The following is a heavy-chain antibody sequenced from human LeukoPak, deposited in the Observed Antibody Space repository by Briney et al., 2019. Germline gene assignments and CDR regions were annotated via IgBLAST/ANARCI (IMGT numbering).Heavy chain of an antibody. V-gene: IGHV3-23*01. CDR3: AKDRYCSGGSCPDY. D-gene: IGHD2-15*01. CDR2: VSGSGGVT. Sequence: GGSLRLSCVASGFTFTAFAMNWVRQAPGKGLEWVSGVSGSGGVTYYADSVKGRFTISRDNSKNRLYLQMNSLRAEDTAVYYCAKDRYCSGGSCPDYWGQGTLVTVSS. CDR1: GFTFTAFA. J-gene: IGHJ4*02.